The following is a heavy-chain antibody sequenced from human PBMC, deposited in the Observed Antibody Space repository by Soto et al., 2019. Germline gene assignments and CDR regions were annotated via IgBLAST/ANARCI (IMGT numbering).Heavy chain of an antibody. J-gene: IGHJ6*03. V-gene: IGHV3-74*01. CDR1: GFTFSSYW. Sequence: GGSLRLSCAASGFTFSSYWMHWVRQAPGKGLVWVSRINSDGSSTSYADSVKGRFTISRDNAKNTLYLQMNSLRAEDTAVYYCARASGLAAAGTYYYYMDVWGKGTTVTVSS. D-gene: IGHD6-13*01. CDR3: ARASGLAAAGTYYYYMDV. CDR2: INSDGSST.